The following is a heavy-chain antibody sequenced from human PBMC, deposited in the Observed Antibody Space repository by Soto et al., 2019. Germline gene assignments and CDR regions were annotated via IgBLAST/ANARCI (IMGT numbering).Heavy chain of an antibody. V-gene: IGHV1-2*04. Sequence: ASVKVSCKASGYTFTGYYMHWVRQAPGQGLEWMGWINPNSGGTNYAQKFQGWVTMTRDTSISTAYMELSRLRSDDTAVYYCARNGGRGNYGYYGMDVWGQGTTVTVSS. CDR2: INPNSGGT. CDR3: ARNGGRGNYGYYGMDV. CDR1: GYTFTGYY. J-gene: IGHJ6*02.